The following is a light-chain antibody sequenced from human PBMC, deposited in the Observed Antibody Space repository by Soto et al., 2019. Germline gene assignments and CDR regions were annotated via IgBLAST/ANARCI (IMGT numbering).Light chain of an antibody. CDR2: GAS. CDR3: QQYGNSPHT. J-gene: IGKJ2*01. CDR1: QSIANSY. V-gene: IGKV3-20*01. Sequence: EIVLTQSPGTLSLSPGERATLSCRASQSIANSYLAWYQQKPGPPPRLLIYGASDRATGIPDRFSGSGSGADFTLTRSRLAPEDFAVYYCQQYGNSPHTFGQGTKLEIK.